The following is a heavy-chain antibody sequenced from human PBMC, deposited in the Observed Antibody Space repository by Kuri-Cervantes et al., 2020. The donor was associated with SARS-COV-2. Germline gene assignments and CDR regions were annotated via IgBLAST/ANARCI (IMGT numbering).Heavy chain of an antibody. CDR1: GYTFTSYD. J-gene: IGHJ4*02. D-gene: IGHD5-12*01. CDR2: MNPNSGNT. Sequence: ASVKVSCKASGYTFTSYDINWVRQATGQGLEWMGWMNPNSGNTGYAQKFQGRVTITRNTSISTAYMELSSLRSEDTAVYYCARDPDDSGYDQTASFDYWGQGTLVTVSS. CDR3: ARDPDDSGYDQTASFDY. V-gene: IGHV1-8*03.